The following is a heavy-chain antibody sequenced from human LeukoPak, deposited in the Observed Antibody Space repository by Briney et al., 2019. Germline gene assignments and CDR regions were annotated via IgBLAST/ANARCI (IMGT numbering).Heavy chain of an antibody. CDR2: IIHSGSA. D-gene: IGHD3-22*01. J-gene: IGHJ4*02. V-gene: IGHV4-34*01. CDR1: GGSVSGYY. Sequence: TSETLSLTCAVYGGSVSGYYWSWIRQTAGKGLEWIGEIIHSGSAKYNPSLKSRVSISVTLSKNQFSLDLSSVTAADTAVYYCARGQALYSDASGYYAGGFYYFDKWGQGTLVTVSS. CDR3: ARGQALYSDASGYYAGGFYYFDK.